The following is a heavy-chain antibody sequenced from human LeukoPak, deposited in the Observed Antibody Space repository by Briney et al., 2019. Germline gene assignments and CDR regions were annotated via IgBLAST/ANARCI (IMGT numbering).Heavy chain of an antibody. V-gene: IGHV3-48*01. CDR2: ISSSSSSI. J-gene: IGHJ4*02. CDR3: AGTFYYGSGSYVLAGY. CDR1: GFTFSTYS. Sequence: PGGSLRLSCTASGFTFSTYSMNLVRQAPGKGLEWVSYISSSSSSIYYADSVKGRFTISRDNAKNSLFLQMNSLRAEDTALYYCAGTFYYGSGSYVLAGYWGQGTLVTVSS. D-gene: IGHD3-10*01.